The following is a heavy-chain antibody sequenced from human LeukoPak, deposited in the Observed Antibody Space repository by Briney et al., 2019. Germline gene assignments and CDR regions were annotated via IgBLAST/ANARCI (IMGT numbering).Heavy chain of an antibody. CDR1: GFTFNNYA. V-gene: IGHV3-23*01. CDR3: AKANARYDSRGSDFDY. Sequence: PGGSLRLSCAASGFTFNNYAMSWVRQAPGKGLEWVSVIFGSGGSTYYADSVKGRFTISRDNSKNTLYLQMNSLRAESRAVHYCAKANARYDSRGSDFDYWGQGTLVTVSS. D-gene: IGHD3-22*01. CDR2: IFGSGGST. J-gene: IGHJ4*02.